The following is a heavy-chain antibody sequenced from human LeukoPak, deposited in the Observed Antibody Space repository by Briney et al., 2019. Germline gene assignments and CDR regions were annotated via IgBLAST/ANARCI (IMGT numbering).Heavy chain of an antibody. CDR2: IYYSGST. J-gene: IGHJ3*02. D-gene: IGHD6-19*01. V-gene: IGHV4-39*07. CDR3: ARGGDGVAVAGTSETILDPFDI. Sequence: SETLSLTCTVSGGSISSSSYYWGWIRQPPGKGLEWIGSIYYSGSTYYNPSLKSRVTISVDTSKNQFSLKLSSVTAADTAVYYCARGGDGVAVAGTSETILDPFDIWGQGTMVTVSS. CDR1: GGSISSSSYY.